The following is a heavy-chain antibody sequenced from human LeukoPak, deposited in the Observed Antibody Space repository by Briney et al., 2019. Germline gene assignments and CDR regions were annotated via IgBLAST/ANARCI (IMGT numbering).Heavy chain of an antibody. CDR2: INWGGDGA. Sequence: PGGSLRLSCAASGFTFNSYTMNWVRQAPGKGLEWVALINWGGDGATYADSVKGRFIISRDDSTNSVYLQMESLRTEDTGLYYCARDPASGSYYMDAWGKGTMVTVSS. V-gene: IGHV3-43*01. D-gene: IGHD6-19*01. J-gene: IGHJ6*03. CDR1: GFTFNSYT. CDR3: ARDPASGSYYMDA.